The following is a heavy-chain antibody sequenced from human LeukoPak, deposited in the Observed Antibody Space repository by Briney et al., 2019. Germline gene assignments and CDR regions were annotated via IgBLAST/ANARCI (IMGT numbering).Heavy chain of an antibody. CDR2: INPNSGGT. Sequence: ASVKVSCKASGYTFTGYYMHWVRQAPGQGLEWMGWINPNSGGTNYAQKFQGRVTMTRDTSISTAYMELSRLRSDDTAVYYCARDRTMVRGALTYWGQGTLVTVSS. CDR3: ARDRTMVRGALTY. CDR1: GYTFTGYY. D-gene: IGHD3-10*01. V-gene: IGHV1-2*02. J-gene: IGHJ4*02.